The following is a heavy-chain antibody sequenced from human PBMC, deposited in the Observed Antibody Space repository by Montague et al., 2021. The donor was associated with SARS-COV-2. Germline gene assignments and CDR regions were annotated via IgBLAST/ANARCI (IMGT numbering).Heavy chain of an antibody. D-gene: IGHD1-26*01. CDR2: IKPDGGEK. CDR3: ARDSRIVGATGGMDV. CDR1: GFTFSSYW. J-gene: IGHJ6*02. V-gene: IGHV3-7*03. Sequence: SLRLSCAASGFTFSSYWMSFFRQTPGKGLEWVANIKPDGGEKHYVYSXKGRFTISRDNAKNSLNLQMDSLRAEDTALYYCARDSRIVGATGGMDVWGQGTTVIVSS.